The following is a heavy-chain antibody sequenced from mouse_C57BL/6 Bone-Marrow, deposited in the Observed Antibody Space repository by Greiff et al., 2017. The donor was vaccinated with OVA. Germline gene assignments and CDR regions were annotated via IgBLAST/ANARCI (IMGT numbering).Heavy chain of an antibody. D-gene: IGHD2-1*01. Sequence: QVTLKVSGPGILQPSQSLSLTCSFSGFSLSTFGMGVGWIRPPSGMGLVWLAHIWWDDAKYSNPALKRRLILSKDTSKNQVFLKFANVDTADTATNYCARIPYGNPWFAYWGKGTLVTVSA. CDR3: ARIPYGNPWFAY. CDR1: GFSLSTFGMG. V-gene: IGHV8-8*01. CDR2: IWWDDAK. J-gene: IGHJ3*01.